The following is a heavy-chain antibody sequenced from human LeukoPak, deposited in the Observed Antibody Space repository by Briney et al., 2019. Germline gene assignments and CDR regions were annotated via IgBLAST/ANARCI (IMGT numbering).Heavy chain of an antibody. CDR3: AKEYSSSWYARTNWFDP. J-gene: IGHJ5*02. CDR2: MNPNSGNT. D-gene: IGHD6-13*01. Sequence: ASVKVSCKVSGYTFTSYDINWVRQATGQGLEWMGWMNPNSGNTGYAQKFQGRVTMTRNTSISTAYMELSSLRSEDTAVYYCAKEYSSSWYARTNWFDPWGQGTLVTVSS. CDR1: GYTFTSYD. V-gene: IGHV1-8*01.